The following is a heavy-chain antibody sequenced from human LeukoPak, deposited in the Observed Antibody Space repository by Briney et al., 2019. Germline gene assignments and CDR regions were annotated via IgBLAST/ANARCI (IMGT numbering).Heavy chain of an antibody. J-gene: IGHJ4*02. V-gene: IGHV3-9*03. CDR1: GFTFDDYA. CDR2: ISWNSGSI. D-gene: IGHD3-3*01. CDR3: AKGGLEWFSFFDY. Sequence: GGSLRLSCAASGFTFDDYAMHWVRQAPGKGLEWVSGISWNSGSIGYADSVKGRFTISRDNAKNSLYLQMNSLRAEDMALYYCAKGGLEWFSFFDYWGQGTLVTVSS.